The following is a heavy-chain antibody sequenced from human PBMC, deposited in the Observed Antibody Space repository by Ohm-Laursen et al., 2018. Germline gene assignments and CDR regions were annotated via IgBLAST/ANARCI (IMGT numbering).Heavy chain of an antibody. CDR1: GYIVTSHW. V-gene: IGHV5-51*01. CDR3: ATSSPEYVATWFM. D-gene: IGHD2/OR15-2a*01. Sequence: RESLRISCKGSGYIVTSHWFAWARQMPGQGLEWVGFVHPPTSDIRYSPSFQGQVTISADTSITTAYLQWSTLAASDTAIYYCATSSPEYVATWFMWGQGTSVIVSS. J-gene: IGHJ6*02. CDR2: VHPPTSDI.